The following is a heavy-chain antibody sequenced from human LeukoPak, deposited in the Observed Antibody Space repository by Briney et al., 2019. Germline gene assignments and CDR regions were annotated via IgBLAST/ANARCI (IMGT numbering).Heavy chain of an antibody. D-gene: IGHD3-10*01. CDR3: ARGLAWFGELSPYYFDY. V-gene: IGHV4-59*08. CDR2: IYYSGST. Sequence: KSSETLSLTCTVSGGSISSYYWSWIREPPGKGLEWIGYIYYSGSTNYNPSPKSRVTISVDTSKNQFSLKLSSVTAADTAVYYCARGLAWFGELSPYYFDYWGQGTLVTVSS. CDR1: GGSISSYY. J-gene: IGHJ4*02.